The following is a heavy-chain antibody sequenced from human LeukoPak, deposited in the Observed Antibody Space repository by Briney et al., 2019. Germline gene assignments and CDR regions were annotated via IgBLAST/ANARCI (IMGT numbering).Heavy chain of an antibody. CDR3: AKTHYDLLDV. D-gene: IGHD5-12*01. V-gene: IGHV3-23*01. J-gene: IGHJ6*02. Sequence: GGSLRLSCATSGFSFSTSPMSWVRQPPGKGLEWVSAMNNGPGATFYRDSVRDRFTISRGDSKSTLYLQMNSLRAEDTGTYYCAKTHYDLLDVWGQGTTVTVSS. CDR1: GFSFSTSP. CDR2: MNNGPGAT.